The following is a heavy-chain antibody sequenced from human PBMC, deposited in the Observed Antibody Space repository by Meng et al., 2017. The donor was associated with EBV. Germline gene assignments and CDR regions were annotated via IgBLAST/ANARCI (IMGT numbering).Heavy chain of an antibody. D-gene: IGHD3-10*01. CDR3: ASESGRGFTPDY. Sequence: QVQLVRLGAGGRRAGSSGKGSGRPSGGRFRREAVSGGRQAPGQGLEWVGGLIPMVGAPHYAQKFQGRVTIIADESTSTHSMELNSLRSEDTAMYYCASESGRGFTPDYWGQGTLVTVSS. CDR1: GGRFRREA. J-gene: IGHJ4*02. CDR2: LIPMVGAP. V-gene: IGHV1-69*01.